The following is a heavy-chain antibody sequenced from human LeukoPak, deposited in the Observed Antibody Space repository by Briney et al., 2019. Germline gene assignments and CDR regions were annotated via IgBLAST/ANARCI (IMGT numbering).Heavy chain of an antibody. Sequence: AASVKVSCKASGYTFINYYMHWVRQAPGQGLEWMGIINPSGGTTSYAQNLQGRVTMTRDTSTSTVYMELSSLRSEDTAVYYCAREIGPRQLHLWGSAFDYWGQGTLVTVSS. D-gene: IGHD5-18*01. CDR2: INPSGGTT. V-gene: IGHV1-46*01. CDR3: AREIGPRQLHLWGSAFDY. CDR1: GYTFINYY. J-gene: IGHJ4*02.